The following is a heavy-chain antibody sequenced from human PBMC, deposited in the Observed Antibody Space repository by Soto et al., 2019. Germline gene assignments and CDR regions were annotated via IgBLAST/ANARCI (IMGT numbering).Heavy chain of an antibody. J-gene: IGHJ5*02. Sequence: QPVGSLRLSCAASGFTVSSKYMNWVRQAPGKGLEWVSIIWSAGLTYYADSVRGRFTISRDISKNILFLQMNNLRAEDSAIYYCARELPPDLWGQGTLVTVSS. D-gene: IGHD2-15*01. CDR1: GFTVSSKY. V-gene: IGHV3-53*01. CDR2: IWSAGLT. CDR3: ARELPPDL.